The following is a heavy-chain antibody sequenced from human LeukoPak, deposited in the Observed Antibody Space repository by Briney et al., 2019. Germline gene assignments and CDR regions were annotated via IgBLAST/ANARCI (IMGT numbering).Heavy chain of an antibody. V-gene: IGHV3-30*03. Sequence: GRSLRLSCAASGFTFSSYGMLWVRQAPGKGLEWVAVISYDGSNKYYADSVKGRFTISRDNSKNTLYLQMNSLRAEDTAVYYCARPGIAAAGTWFDYWGQGTLVTVSS. CDR2: ISYDGSNK. CDR3: ARPGIAAAGTWFDY. J-gene: IGHJ4*02. CDR1: GFTFSSYG. D-gene: IGHD6-13*01.